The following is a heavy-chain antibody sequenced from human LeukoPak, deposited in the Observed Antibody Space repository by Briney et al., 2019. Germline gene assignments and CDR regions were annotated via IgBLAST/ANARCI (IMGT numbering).Heavy chain of an antibody. J-gene: IGHJ6*03. D-gene: IGHD6-6*01. CDR2: ISAYNGNT. V-gene: IGHV1-18*01. CDR1: GYTFTSYG. CDR3: ARELSSSSTLYYYYNYYMDV. Sequence: ASVKVSCKASGYTFTSYGISWVRQAPGQGLEWMGWISAYNGNTNYAQKLQGRVTMTTDTSTSTAYMELRSLRSDDTAVYYCARELSSSSTLYYYYNYYMDVWGKGTTVTVSS.